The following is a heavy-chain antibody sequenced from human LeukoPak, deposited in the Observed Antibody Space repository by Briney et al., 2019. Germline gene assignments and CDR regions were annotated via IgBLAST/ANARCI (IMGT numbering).Heavy chain of an antibody. CDR2: VGGNGANA. Sequence: GGSLRLSCVASGFSFSSHAMTWVRQAPGKGLEWVSVVGGNGANAYYVDSVKGRFTISRDNSRNTLYLQMNSLREEDTAVYYCAKDWQWKLLTGAFNIWGQGTMVTVS. V-gene: IGHV3-23*01. CDR3: AKDWQWKLLTGAFNI. CDR1: GFSFSSHA. J-gene: IGHJ3*02. D-gene: IGHD1-26*01.